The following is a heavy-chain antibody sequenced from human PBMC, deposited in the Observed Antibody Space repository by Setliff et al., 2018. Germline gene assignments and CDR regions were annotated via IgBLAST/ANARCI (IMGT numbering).Heavy chain of an antibody. CDR3: CGAGTCSY. Sequence: GGSLRLSCEGSGFIFSNDFMSWFRQAPGKGLEWLSYVNTTGGFTKEADSVRGRFTISRDNAKNSLSLQMNSLRTEDTAVYYCCGAGTCSYWGQGTQVTVSS. CDR2: VNTTGGFT. J-gene: IGHJ4*02. CDR1: GFIFSNDF. D-gene: IGHD3-16*01. V-gene: IGHV3-11*06.